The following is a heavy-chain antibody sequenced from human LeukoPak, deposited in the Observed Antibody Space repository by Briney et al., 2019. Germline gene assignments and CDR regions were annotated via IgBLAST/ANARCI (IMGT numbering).Heavy chain of an antibody. J-gene: IGHJ4*02. CDR3: ARVGGRTDYPFDY. Sequence: GASVKVSCKASGYTFTGYYMHWVRQAPGQGLEWMGWINPNSGGTNYAQKFQGRVTMTTDTSTSTAYMELRSLRSDDTAVYYCARVGGRTDYPFDYWGQGTLVTVSS. CDR2: INPNSGGT. CDR1: GYTFTGYY. D-gene: IGHD4-11*01. V-gene: IGHV1-2*02.